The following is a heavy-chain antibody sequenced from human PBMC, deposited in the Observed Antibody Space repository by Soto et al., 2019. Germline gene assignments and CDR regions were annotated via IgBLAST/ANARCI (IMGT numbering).Heavy chain of an antibody. Sequence: QPGGSLRLSCAASGFIFSSFAMSWVRQAPGRGVEWVSGVSGSGGNTYYAESVKGRFTVSRDNVKKTLYLQMNSLRAEDTAVYYCAKDSKYSNTWYYFDNWGQGTLVTVSS. D-gene: IGHD6-13*01. CDR3: AKDSKYSNTWYYFDN. J-gene: IGHJ4*02. CDR2: VSGSGGNT. V-gene: IGHV3-23*01. CDR1: GFIFSSFA.